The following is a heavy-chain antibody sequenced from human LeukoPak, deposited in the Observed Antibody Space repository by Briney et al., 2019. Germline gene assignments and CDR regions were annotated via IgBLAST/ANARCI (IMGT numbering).Heavy chain of an antibody. D-gene: IGHD3-22*01. V-gene: IGHV4-39*01. J-gene: IGHJ4*02. CDR1: GASVSSSGYY. Sequence: SETLSLTCTVSGASVSSSGYYWGWIRQPPGKGLEWIGITYYSGSTYYNPSLNPSLKSRVTISVDTSKNQFSLQLSSVTAADTAVYYCARQMYYSDTSGYYDYWGQGTLVTVSS. CDR2: TYYSGST. CDR3: ARQMYYSDTSGYYDY.